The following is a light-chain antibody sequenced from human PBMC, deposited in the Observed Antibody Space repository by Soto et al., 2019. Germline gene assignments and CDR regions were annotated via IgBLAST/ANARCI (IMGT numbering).Light chain of an antibody. Sequence: DIVMTQSPLSLPVTPGEPASISCRSSQSLLHSNGYNYLDRYLQKPGQSPQLLIYLGSNRASGVPDRFSGSGSGTDFTLKISRVEAEDVGVYYCMQSLQTPITVGQGTRLQIK. CDR2: LGS. J-gene: IGKJ5*01. V-gene: IGKV2-28*01. CDR1: QSLLHSNGYNY. CDR3: MQSLQTPIT.